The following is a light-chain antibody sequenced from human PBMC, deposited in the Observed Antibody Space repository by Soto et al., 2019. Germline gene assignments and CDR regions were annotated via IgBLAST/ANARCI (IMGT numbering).Light chain of an antibody. J-gene: IGLJ1*01. CDR3: SSYAGSNWYV. Sequence: QSALTQPPSASGSPGQSVTISCTGTNSDVGGYNYVSWYQQYPGKAPRLIIYEVSERPSGVPDRFSGSKSGNXXSLTVSGLQTADEADYYCSSYAGSNWYVFGTGTKLTVL. CDR2: EVS. CDR1: NSDVGGYNY. V-gene: IGLV2-8*01.